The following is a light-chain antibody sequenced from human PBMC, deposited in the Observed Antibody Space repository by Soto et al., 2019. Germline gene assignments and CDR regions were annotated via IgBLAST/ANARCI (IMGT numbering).Light chain of an antibody. CDR3: QQSYSVPIT. Sequence: DIQMTQSPSSLSASVGDRVTITCRASESISSHLNWYQQKSGRAPQLLIHAASTLQTGVPSRFSGSGSGADFTLAICSLQPEDFATYYCQQSYSVPITCGQGTRLEIK. V-gene: IGKV1-39*01. J-gene: IGKJ5*01. CDR1: ESISSH. CDR2: AAS.